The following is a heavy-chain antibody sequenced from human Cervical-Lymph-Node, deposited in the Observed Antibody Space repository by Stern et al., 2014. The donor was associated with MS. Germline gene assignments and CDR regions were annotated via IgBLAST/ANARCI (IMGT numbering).Heavy chain of an antibody. CDR3: ARDGEPYYYGAGTYVDYYYGMDV. D-gene: IGHD3-10*01. V-gene: IGHV1-2*06. J-gene: IGHJ6*02. Sequence: VQLEESGAEVMQPGASVKVSCKASGYTFNVYYIHWVRQAPGQGLEWMGRINPNSGATNHAQKFQGRVTMTRDTSISTAYMELSRLRSDDTAMYYCARDGEPYYYGAGTYVDYYYGMDVWGQGTTVTVSS. CDR2: INPNSGAT. CDR1: GYTFNVYY.